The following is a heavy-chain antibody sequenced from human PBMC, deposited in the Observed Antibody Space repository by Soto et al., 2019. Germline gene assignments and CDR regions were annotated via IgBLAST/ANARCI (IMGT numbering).Heavy chain of an antibody. CDR2: IYYSGSS. V-gene: IGHV4-39*01. D-gene: IGHD3-16*01. Sequence: PSETLSLTCTVSGGSISSSSYYWGWIRQPPGKGLEWIGSIYYSGSSYYNPSLKSRVTISVDTSKNQFSLKLSSVTAADTAVYYCARHFNVFIWGTQWGAFDIWGQGTMVTVSS. CDR1: GGSISSSSYY. CDR3: ARHFNVFIWGTQWGAFDI. J-gene: IGHJ3*02.